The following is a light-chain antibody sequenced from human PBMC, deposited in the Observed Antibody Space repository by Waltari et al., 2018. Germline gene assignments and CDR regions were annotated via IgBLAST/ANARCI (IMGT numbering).Light chain of an antibody. CDR2: AAS. CDR1: QSIARY. Sequence: DIQMTQSPSSLSASVGDRVTITCRASQSIARYLNWYQQKPGKAPKLLVYAASSLQSGVPSRFTGSASGTDFTLTISSLQPEDFATYYCLQHNSYPLTFGGGTNVEIK. CDR3: LQHNSYPLT. V-gene: IGKV1-17*01. J-gene: IGKJ4*01.